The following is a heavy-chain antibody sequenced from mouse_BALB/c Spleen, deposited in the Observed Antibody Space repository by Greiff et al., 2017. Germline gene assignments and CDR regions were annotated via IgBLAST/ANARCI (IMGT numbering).Heavy chain of an antibody. D-gene: IGHD3-1*01. Sequence: EVHLVESGGGLVQPGGSLKLSCAASGFTFSSYTMSWVRQTPEKRLEWVAYISNGGDSTYYPDTVKGRFTISRDNAKNTLYLQMSSLKSEDTAMYYCARQSSGPYYYAMDYWGQGTSVTVSS. V-gene: IGHV5-12-2*01. J-gene: IGHJ4*01. CDR3: ARQSSGPYYYAMDY. CDR1: GFTFSSYT. CDR2: ISNGGDST.